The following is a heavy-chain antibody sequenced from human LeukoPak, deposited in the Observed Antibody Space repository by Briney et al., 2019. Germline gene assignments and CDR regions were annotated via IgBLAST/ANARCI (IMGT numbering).Heavy chain of an antibody. Sequence: GGSLRLSCADSGFTFSTYSMNWVRPAPGKGLEWVSSISSSSSYIYYADSVKGRFTISRDNAKNSLYLQMNSLRAEDTAVYYCARGHTLRDFWSGSPGYMDVWGKGTTVTVSS. CDR3: ARGHTLRDFWSGSPGYMDV. CDR2: ISSSSSYI. CDR1: GFTFSTYS. D-gene: IGHD3-3*01. J-gene: IGHJ6*03. V-gene: IGHV3-21*01.